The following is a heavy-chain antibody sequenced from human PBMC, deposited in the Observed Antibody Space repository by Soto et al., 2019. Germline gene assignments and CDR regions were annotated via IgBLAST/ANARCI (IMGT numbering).Heavy chain of an antibody. V-gene: IGHV3-66*02. CDR2: IYSDGST. D-gene: IGHD4-17*01. Sequence: GGSLRPSCAASGFTVNSNYMSWVRQAPGKGLEWVSVIYSDGSTYYADSVKGRFTISRDNSKNTLYLQMNSLRAEDTAVYYCAKDRTTVVTPGPFDYWGQGTLVTVSS. CDR1: GFTVNSNY. CDR3: AKDRTTVVTPGPFDY. J-gene: IGHJ4*02.